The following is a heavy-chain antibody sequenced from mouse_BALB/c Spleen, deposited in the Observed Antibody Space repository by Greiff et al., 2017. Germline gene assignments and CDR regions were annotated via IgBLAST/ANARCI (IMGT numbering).Heavy chain of an antibody. CDR2: IWAGGST. Sequence: VKLVESGPGLVAPSQSLSITCTVSGFSLTSYGVHWVRQPPGKGLEWLGVIWAGGSTNYNSALMSRLSISKDNSKSQVFLKMNSLQTDDTAMYYCARRQLGQDYAMDYWGQGTSVTVSS. CDR1: GFSLTSYG. V-gene: IGHV2-9*02. J-gene: IGHJ4*01. D-gene: IGHD3-2*01. CDR3: ARRQLGQDYAMDY.